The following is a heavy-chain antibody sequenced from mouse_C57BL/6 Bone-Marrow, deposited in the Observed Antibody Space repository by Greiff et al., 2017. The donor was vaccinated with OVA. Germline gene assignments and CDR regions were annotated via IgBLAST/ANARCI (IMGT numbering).Heavy chain of an antibody. V-gene: IGHV1-63*01. J-gene: IGHJ4*01. CDR1: GYTFTNYW. D-gene: IGHD3-1*01. Sequence: QVQLQQSGAELVRPGTSVKMSCKASGYTFTNYWIGWAKQRPGHGLEWIGDIYPGGGYTNYNEKFKGKATLTADKSSSTAYMQFSSLTAEDSAIYYCARCGPYQLGAMDDWGQGTSVTVSS. CDR3: ARCGPYQLGAMDD. CDR2: IYPGGGYT.